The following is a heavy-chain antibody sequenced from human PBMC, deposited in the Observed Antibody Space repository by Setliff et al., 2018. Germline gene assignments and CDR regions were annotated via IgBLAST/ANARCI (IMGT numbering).Heavy chain of an antibody. D-gene: IGHD1-26*01. V-gene: IGHV1-46*01. Sequence: ASVKVSCKASGYSFTNYYIHWVRQAPGQGLEWVGIINPSGGSTSYAQKFQGRVTMTRDTSKNQFSLKLSSVTAADTAVYYCAREWADKWELLGPFDYWGQGTLVTVSS. CDR1: GYSFTNYY. J-gene: IGHJ4*02. CDR3: AREWADKWELLGPFDY. CDR2: INPSGGST.